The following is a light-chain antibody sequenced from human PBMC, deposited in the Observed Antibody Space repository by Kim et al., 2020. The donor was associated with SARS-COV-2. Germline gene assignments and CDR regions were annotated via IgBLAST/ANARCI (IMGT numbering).Light chain of an antibody. Sequence: QAVVTQEPSLTVSPGGTVTLTCGSSTGAVTSGHYPYWFQQKPGQLPRTLIYDTTNKHSWTPARFSGSLLGGKAALTLSGAQPEDEADYYCLLLYSGARVFGGGTQLTVL. J-gene: IGLJ3*02. CDR1: TGAVTSGHY. V-gene: IGLV7-46*01. CDR2: DTT. CDR3: LLLYSGARV.